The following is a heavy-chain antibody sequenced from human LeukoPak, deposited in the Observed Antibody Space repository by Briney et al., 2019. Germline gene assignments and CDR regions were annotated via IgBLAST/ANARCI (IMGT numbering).Heavy chain of an antibody. V-gene: IGHV1-2*02. Sequence: GASVKVSCKASGYTFTGYYMHWVRQAPGQGLEWMGWINPNSGGTNYAQKFQGRVTMTRDTSISTAYMELSRLRSDDTAVYYCARVRFTVRKENWFDPWGQGTLVTVSS. CDR1: GYTFTGYY. J-gene: IGHJ5*02. CDR2: INPNSGGT. D-gene: IGHD4-11*01. CDR3: ARVRFTVRKENWFDP.